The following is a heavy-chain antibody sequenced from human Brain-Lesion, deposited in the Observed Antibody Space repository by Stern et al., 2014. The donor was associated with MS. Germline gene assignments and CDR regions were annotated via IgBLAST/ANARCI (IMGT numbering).Heavy chain of an antibody. D-gene: IGHD1-26*01. CDR3: ARHDSVPRPSQLYSARDRGPGYFDY. CDR1: GGSISSSTYY. J-gene: IGHJ4*02. CDR2: IHYSGFT. Sequence: VQLVESGPGLVKPSETLSLTCTVSGGSISSSTYYWAWIRQPPGKGLEWIGNIHYSGFTYYHPSLKSRVTISVDMSKNQFSLKLSSVTAADTAIYYCARHDSVPRPSQLYSARDRGPGYFDYWGQGTLVTVSS. V-gene: IGHV4-39*01.